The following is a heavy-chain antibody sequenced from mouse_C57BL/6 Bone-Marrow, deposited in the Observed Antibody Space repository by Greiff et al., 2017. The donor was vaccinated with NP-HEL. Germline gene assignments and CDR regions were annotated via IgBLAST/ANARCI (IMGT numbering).Heavy chain of an antibody. D-gene: IGHD1-1*01. V-gene: IGHV1-50*01. Sequence: QVHVKQPGAELVKPGASVKLSCKASGYTFTSYWMQWVKQRPGQGLEWIGEIDPSDSYTNYNQKFKGKATLTVDTSSSTAYMQLSSLTSEDSAVYYCARHYYGSSYVWYYFDYWGQGTTLTVSS. CDR1: GYTFTSYW. J-gene: IGHJ2*01. CDR2: IDPSDSYT. CDR3: ARHYYGSSYVWYYFDY.